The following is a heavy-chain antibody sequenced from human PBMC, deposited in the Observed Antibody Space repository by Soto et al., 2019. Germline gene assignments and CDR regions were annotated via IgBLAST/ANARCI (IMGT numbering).Heavy chain of an antibody. Sequence: EVQLVESGGGSVQPGESLRLSCAASGFSFRDYDRHWVRQRKGKGLEWVSALGAAREPYYVGSVKGRFSVSRDNAHNSLFLQMNHLRVDDTAVYFCARAYLGRLPRRADSYDAMDVWGRGTTVTVSS. CDR3: ARAYLGRLPRRADSYDAMDV. J-gene: IGHJ6*02. CDR1: GFSFRDYD. CDR2: LGAAREP. D-gene: IGHD3-22*01. V-gene: IGHV3-13*05.